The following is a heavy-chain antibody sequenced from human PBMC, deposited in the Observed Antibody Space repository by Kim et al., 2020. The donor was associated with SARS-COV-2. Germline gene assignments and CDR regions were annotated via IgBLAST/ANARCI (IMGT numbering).Heavy chain of an antibody. V-gene: IGHV3-23*01. J-gene: IGHJ3*02. D-gene: IGHD6-6*01. CDR3: TPTPLAAQDAFDI. Sequence: YADSGKGRFTISRDNSKNSLYLQMNSLGAEDTAVYYCTPTPLAAQDAFDIWGQATMVTVSS.